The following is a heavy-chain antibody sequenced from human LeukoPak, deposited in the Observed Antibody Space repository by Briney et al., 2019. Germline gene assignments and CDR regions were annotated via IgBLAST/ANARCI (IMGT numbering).Heavy chain of an antibody. Sequence: ASVKVSCKASGYTFTNYGISWVIQAPGQGLEWMGWISAYNGNTNYAQKLQGRVTMTTDTSTSTAYMELRSLRSDDTAVYYCARDFRYDRSGYYGFDYWGQGTLVTVSS. CDR2: ISAYNGNT. J-gene: IGHJ4*02. V-gene: IGHV1-18*01. CDR3: ARDFRYDRSGYYGFDY. CDR1: GYTFTNYG. D-gene: IGHD3-22*01.